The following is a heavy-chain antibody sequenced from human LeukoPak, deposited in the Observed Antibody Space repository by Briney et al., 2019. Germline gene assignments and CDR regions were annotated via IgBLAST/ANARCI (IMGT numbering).Heavy chain of an antibody. D-gene: IGHD3-10*01. CDR1: GFTFSSYA. V-gene: IGHV3-30*01. CDR3: ARQYYYGSGSYQYYYYCYYMDV. CDR2: ISYDGSNK. J-gene: IGHJ6*03. Sequence: GGSLRLSCAASGFTFSSYAMHWVRQAPGKGLEWVAVISYDGSNKYYADSVKGRFTISRDNSKNTLYLQMNSLRAEDTAVYYCARQYYYGSGSYQYYYYCYYMDVWGKGTTVTVSS.